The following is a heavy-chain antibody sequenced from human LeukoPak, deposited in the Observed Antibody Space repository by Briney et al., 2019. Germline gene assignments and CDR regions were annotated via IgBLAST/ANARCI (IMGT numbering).Heavy chain of an antibody. Sequence: GGSLRLSCAASGFTFCRCSMNWVRRAPGKGVEWVSSISSNSSYIYDADSVKARFTTPRNNAKTSLYLQMNSLRAEDTAGYYCAKYKGREGDYWGQGNLVTVSS. J-gene: IGHJ4*02. V-gene: IGHV3-21*01. D-gene: IGHD1-14*01. CDR2: ISSNSSYI. CDR1: GFTFCRCS. CDR3: AKYKGREGDY.